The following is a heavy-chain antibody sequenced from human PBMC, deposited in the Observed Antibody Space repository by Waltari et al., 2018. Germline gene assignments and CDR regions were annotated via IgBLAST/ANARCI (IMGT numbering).Heavy chain of an antibody. CDR2: IYWNDGK. D-gene: IGHD6-13*01. Sequence: QITLKESGPTLVKPTQTLTLTCTFSGFSLSTSGVGVGWIRQPPGKALEWPALIYWNDGKRYSPSLKSRLTITKDTSKNQVVLTMTNMDPVDTATYYCAHRNSSSWYVWMDWFDPWGQGTLVTVSS. CDR1: GFSLSTSGVG. V-gene: IGHV2-5*01. J-gene: IGHJ5*02. CDR3: AHRNSSSWYVWMDWFDP.